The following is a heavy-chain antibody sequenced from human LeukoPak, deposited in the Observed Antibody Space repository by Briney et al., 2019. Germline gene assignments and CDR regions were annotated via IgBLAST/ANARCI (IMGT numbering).Heavy chain of an antibody. J-gene: IGHJ4*02. Sequence: GGSLRLSCAASGFTVSSNYMSWVRQAPGKGLEWVSVIYSGGSTYYADSVKGRFTISRDNSKNTLYLQTNSQRAEDTAVYYCARSGDSYSSFDYWGQGTLVTVSS. CDR3: ARSGDSYSSFDY. CDR1: GFTVSSNY. V-gene: IGHV3-66*01. CDR2: IYSGGST. D-gene: IGHD2-15*01.